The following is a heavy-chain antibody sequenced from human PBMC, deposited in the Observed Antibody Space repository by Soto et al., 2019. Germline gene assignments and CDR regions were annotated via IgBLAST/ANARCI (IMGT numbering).Heavy chain of an antibody. CDR2: IIPIFGTA. Sequence: EASVKVSCKASGGTFSSYAISWVRQAPGQGLEWMGGIIPIFGTANYAQKFQGRVTITADESTSTAYMELSSLRSEDTAVYYCASCIAARFDLDYWGQGTLVTVSS. J-gene: IGHJ4*02. CDR3: ASCIAARFDLDY. V-gene: IGHV1-69*13. CDR1: GGTFSSYA. D-gene: IGHD6-6*01.